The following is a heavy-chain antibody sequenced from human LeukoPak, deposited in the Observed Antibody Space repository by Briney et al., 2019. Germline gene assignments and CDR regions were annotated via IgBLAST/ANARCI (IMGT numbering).Heavy chain of an antibody. V-gene: IGHV3-53*05. J-gene: IGHJ4*02. CDR3: ARGSMPGTGLPFDY. CDR1: GFTIGKSD. D-gene: IGHD3-9*01. Sequence: QSGGSLRLSCATSGFTIGKSDMAWVRQAPGKGLEWVSIVYTGSRTFHADSVKGRFTMSRDQSKNTVGLQMNSLRSEDTALYYCARGSMPGTGLPFDYWGQGTQVSVSS. CDR2: VYTGSRT.